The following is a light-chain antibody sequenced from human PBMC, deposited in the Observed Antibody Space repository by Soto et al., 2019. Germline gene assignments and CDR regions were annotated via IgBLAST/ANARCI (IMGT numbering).Light chain of an antibody. CDR3: QRYNNWPLT. V-gene: IGKV3-11*01. J-gene: IGKJ4*01. CDR2: QTS. CDR1: QYINTR. Sequence: EIVLTQSPATLSSFPGDRVTLSCRASQYINTRLAWYQHRPGQAPRLLIYQTSLRAAGIPARFSASGSGTDFTLTITDVQPEDFAIYYCQRYNNWPLTFGGGTKVESK.